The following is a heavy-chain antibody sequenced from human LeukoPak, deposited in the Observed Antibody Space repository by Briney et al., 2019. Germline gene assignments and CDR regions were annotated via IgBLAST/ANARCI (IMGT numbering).Heavy chain of an antibody. V-gene: IGHV1-2*02. Sequence: GASVKVSCKASGYTFTGYYMHWVRQAPGQGLEWMGWINPNSGGTNYAQKFQGRVTMTRDTSISTAYMELSRLRSDDTAVYYCARLPYSSGWYHLDYWGQGTLVTVSS. CDR3: ARLPYSSGWYHLDY. D-gene: IGHD6-19*01. CDR1: GYTFTGYY. J-gene: IGHJ4*02. CDR2: INPNSGGT.